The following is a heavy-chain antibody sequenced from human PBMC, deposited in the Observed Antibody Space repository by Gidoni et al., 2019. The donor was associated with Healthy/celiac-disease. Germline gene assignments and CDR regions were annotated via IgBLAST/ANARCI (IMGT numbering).Heavy chain of an antibody. CDR1: GGSISSYS. V-gene: IGHV4-59*01. J-gene: IGHJ4*02. Sequence: QVQLQASGPGLVKPSETLSLTCTVSGGSISSYSWSWIRQPPGMGLEWIGYIYYSGSTNYNPSLKSRVTISVDTTKNQFSLKLSSVTAADTAVYYCARLTPLMVPYYFDYWGQGTLVTVSS. CDR3: ARLTPLMVPYYFDY. CDR2: IYYSGST. D-gene: IGHD2-8*01.